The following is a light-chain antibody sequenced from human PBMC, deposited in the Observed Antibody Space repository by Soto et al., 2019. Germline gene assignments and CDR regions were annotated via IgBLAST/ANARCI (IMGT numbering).Light chain of an antibody. J-gene: IGLJ1*01. CDR3: SSWTSVATYV. Sequence: QSVLTQPASVSGSPGQSITISFAGTSSDVGAYNYVSWYQHHPGKAPKLMIYDVNNRPSGDSNRFSGSKSGNTASLTISGLQAEDEADYYCSSWTSVATYVFGSGTKVTVL. V-gene: IGLV2-14*03. CDR1: SSDVGAYNY. CDR2: DVN.